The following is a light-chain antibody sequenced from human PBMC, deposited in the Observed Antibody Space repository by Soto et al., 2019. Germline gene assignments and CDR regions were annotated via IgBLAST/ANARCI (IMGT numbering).Light chain of an antibody. V-gene: IGKV3-15*01. CDR3: QQYNTWPPIT. J-gene: IGKJ5*01. CDR1: QSVSSN. Sequence: EIVMTQSPATLSVSPGERATLSCRASQSVSSNLAWYQQKPGQAPRLLIYGASTRATGIPARFSGSVSGTEFTLTISSLQSEDFAVYYCQQYNTWPPITFGQGTRLEIK. CDR2: GAS.